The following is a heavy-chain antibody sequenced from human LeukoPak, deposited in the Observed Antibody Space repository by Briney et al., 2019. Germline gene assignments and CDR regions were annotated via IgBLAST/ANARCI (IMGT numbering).Heavy chain of an antibody. CDR1: GFTFSNYA. J-gene: IGHJ6*02. Sequence: PGGSLRLSCAASGFTFSNYAMTWVRQAPGKGLEWVSGISGSGSSTYYADSVKGRFTISRDNSKNTLYLQMNSLRAEDTAVYYCAREPRFLEWLLSVPDYYYGMDVWGQGTTVTVSS. CDR2: ISGSGSST. CDR3: AREPRFLEWLLSVPDYYYGMDV. V-gene: IGHV3-23*01. D-gene: IGHD3-3*01.